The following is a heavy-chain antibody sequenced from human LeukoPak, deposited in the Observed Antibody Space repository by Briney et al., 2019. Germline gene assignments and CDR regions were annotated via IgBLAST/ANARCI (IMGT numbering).Heavy chain of an antibody. J-gene: IGHJ4*02. CDR1: GFTFSNCA. Sequence: GGSLRLSCAASGFTFSNCAMSWVRQAPGRGLEWVSAISGSGGNTYYADSVKGRFTVSRDNSRNTLYLQMSSLRGEDTAIYYCAKSRARREGSSGSIDYWGQGTLVTVSS. CDR3: AKSRARREGSSGSIDY. CDR2: ISGSGGNT. V-gene: IGHV3-23*01. D-gene: IGHD3-22*01.